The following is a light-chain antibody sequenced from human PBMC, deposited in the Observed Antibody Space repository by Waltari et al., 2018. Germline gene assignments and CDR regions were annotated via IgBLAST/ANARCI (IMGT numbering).Light chain of an antibody. Sequence: DIQMTQPPSSLSASVGDRVTITSRASQGIRNDLTWYQQKPGNAPKLLIYAASSLQSGVPSRFSGSGSGTEFTLTISSLQPEDFATYYCLQHNSYPYTFGQGTKLELK. J-gene: IGKJ2*01. CDR3: LQHNSYPYT. CDR2: AAS. V-gene: IGKV1-17*01. CDR1: QGIRND.